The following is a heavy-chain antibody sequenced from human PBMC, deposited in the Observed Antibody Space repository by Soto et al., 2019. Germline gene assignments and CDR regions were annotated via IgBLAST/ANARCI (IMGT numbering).Heavy chain of an antibody. CDR1: GGSISSGGYS. V-gene: IGHV4-30-2*01. Sequence: TLSLTCAVSGGSISSGGYSWSWIRQPPGKGLEWIGYIYHSGSTYYNPSLKSRVTISVDRSKNQFSLKLSSVTAADTAVYYCAREHDYGDYDRWFDPWGQGTLVTVSS. D-gene: IGHD4-17*01. CDR3: AREHDYGDYDRWFDP. CDR2: IYHSGST. J-gene: IGHJ5*02.